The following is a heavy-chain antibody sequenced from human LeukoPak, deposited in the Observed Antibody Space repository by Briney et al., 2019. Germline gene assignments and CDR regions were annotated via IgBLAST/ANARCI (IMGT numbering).Heavy chain of an antibody. CDR3: ARDPVAGTLGYFDY. Sequence: SETLSLTCAVYGGSSSGYYWSWIRQPPGKGLEWIGEINHSGSTNYNPSLKSRVTISVDTSKNQFSLKLSSVTAADTAVYYCARDPVAGTLGYFDYWGQGTLVTVSS. CDR1: GGSSSGYY. CDR2: INHSGST. J-gene: IGHJ4*02. V-gene: IGHV4-34*01. D-gene: IGHD6-19*01.